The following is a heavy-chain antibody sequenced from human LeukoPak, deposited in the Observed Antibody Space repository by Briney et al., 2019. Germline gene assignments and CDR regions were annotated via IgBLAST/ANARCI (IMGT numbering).Heavy chain of an antibody. D-gene: IGHD5-12*01. V-gene: IGHV4-34*01. CDR2: INHSGST. Sequence: SETLSLTCAVYGGSFSGYYWSWIRQPPGKGLEWIGEINHSGSTNYNPSLKSRVTISVDTSKNQFSLKLSSVAAADTALYYCARHRDTRGYGGYWDFDQWGQGTLVTVSS. CDR3: ARHRDTRGYGGYWDFDQ. CDR1: GGSFSGYY. J-gene: IGHJ4*02.